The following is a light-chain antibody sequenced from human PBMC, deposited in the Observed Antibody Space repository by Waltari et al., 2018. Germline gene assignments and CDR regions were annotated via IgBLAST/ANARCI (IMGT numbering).Light chain of an antibody. CDR3: QTGGHGTWV. CDR2: VNSDGSH. Sequence: QLVLTQSPSASASLGASVRLTCTLSSGHSSNIIAWHQQQPEKGPRYLMKVNSDGSHSKGDEIPARFSGSGSGAERYLTISSVQSEDEADYYCQTGGHGTWVFGGGTKLTVL. CDR1: SGHSSNI. V-gene: IGLV4-69*01. J-gene: IGLJ3*02.